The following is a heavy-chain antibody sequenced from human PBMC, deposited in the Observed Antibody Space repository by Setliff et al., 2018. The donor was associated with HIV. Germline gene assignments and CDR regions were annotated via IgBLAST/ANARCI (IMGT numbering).Heavy chain of an antibody. CDR3: NFALDAFDI. J-gene: IGHJ3*02. Sequence: ASVKVSCKASGYIFNRHYVHWVRQAPGEGLEWMGIVNPSGGSTNYAQKFQGRVTMTRDTSTSTVYMELSSLRSEDTAVYYCNFALDAFDIWGQGTMVTVS. V-gene: IGHV1-46*02. CDR1: GYIFNRHY. CDR2: VNPSGGST.